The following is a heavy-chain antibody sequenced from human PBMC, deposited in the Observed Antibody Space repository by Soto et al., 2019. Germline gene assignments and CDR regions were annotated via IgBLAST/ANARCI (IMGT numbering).Heavy chain of an antibody. CDR3: RADGYNSYYCDY. CDR1: GGTFSSYA. CDR2: IIPIFGTA. Sequence: QVQLVQSGAEVKKPGSSVKVSCKASGGTFSSYAISWVRQAPGQGLEWMGGIIPIFGTANYAQKFQGRVTITAEESTSTAYMELSSLRSEDTAVYYCRADGYNSYYCDYWGQGTLVTVSS. V-gene: IGHV1-69*01. J-gene: IGHJ4*02. D-gene: IGHD5-12*01.